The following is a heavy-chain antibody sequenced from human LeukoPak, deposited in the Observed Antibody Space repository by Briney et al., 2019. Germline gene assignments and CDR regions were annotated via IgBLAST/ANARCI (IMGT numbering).Heavy chain of an antibody. CDR3: TNTAMVVAGEFGGDYYYYGMDV. CDR2: ISYDGSNK. J-gene: IGHJ6*02. Sequence: GGSLRLSCAASGFTFSSYAMHWVRQAPGKGLEWVAVISYDGSNKYYADSVKGRFTISRDNSKNTLYLQMNSLRAEDTAVYYCTNTAMVVAGEFGGDYYYYGMDVWGQGTTVTVSS. CDR1: GFTFSSYA. V-gene: IGHV3-30-3*01. D-gene: IGHD5-18*01.